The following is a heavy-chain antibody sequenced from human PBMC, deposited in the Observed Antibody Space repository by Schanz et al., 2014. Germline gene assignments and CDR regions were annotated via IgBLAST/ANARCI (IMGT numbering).Heavy chain of an antibody. CDR1: GGSISSFY. D-gene: IGHD2-2*01. CDR3: ARGGYCSRTSCYFKGGWFDP. J-gene: IGHJ5*02. CDR2: IYTNGST. Sequence: QVQLQESGPGLVKSSETLSLTCTVSGGSISSFYWGWIRQPAGKGLEWIGRIYTNGSTKYNPSLKSGVTMSVDTSKNQSSLKLSLVTAADTAVYYCARGGYCSRTSCYFKGGWFDPWGQGTLVTVSS. V-gene: IGHV4-4*07.